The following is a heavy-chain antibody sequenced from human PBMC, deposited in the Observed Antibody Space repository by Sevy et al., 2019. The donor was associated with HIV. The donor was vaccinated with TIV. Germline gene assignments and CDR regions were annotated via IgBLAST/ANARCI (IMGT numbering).Heavy chain of an antibody. Sequence: GGSLRLSCAASGFSFSTYWMTWVRQAPGKGLEWVATMNQDGTERDYVDSVKGRFTISRDKSKNTLYLHMNSLRAEDTAVYYCAKGDSTFYGLDVWGQGTTVTVSS. CDR1: GFSFSTYW. J-gene: IGHJ6*02. CDR3: AKGDSTFYGLDV. CDR2: MNQDGTER. V-gene: IGHV3-7*03. D-gene: IGHD6-13*01.